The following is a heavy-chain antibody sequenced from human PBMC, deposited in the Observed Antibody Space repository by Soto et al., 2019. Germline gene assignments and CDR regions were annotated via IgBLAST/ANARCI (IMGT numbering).Heavy chain of an antibody. CDR1: GGSISSGDYY. J-gene: IGHJ6*02. CDR2: IYYSGST. Sequence: SETLSLTCTVSGGSISSGDYYWSWIRQPPGKGLEWIGYIYYSGSTYYNPSLKSRVTISVDTSKNQFSLKLSSVTAAGTAVYYCARGDMVRGVMSYYYYGMDVWGQGTTVTVSS. V-gene: IGHV4-30-4*01. D-gene: IGHD3-10*01. CDR3: ARGDMVRGVMSYYYYGMDV.